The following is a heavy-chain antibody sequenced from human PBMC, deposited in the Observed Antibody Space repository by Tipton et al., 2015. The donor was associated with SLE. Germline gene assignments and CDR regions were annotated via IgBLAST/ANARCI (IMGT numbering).Heavy chain of an antibody. D-gene: IGHD1/OR15-1a*01. Sequence: LRLSCAVYGGSFSGYYWTWIRQPPGKGLEWIGEINHSGNTNFNSSLKSRVTISVDTSRNQFSQKLTSVTAADTAVYFCARVPLGQRQTGYWYFDLWGRGTLVTVSS. CDR3: ARVPLGQRQTGYWYFDL. J-gene: IGHJ2*01. CDR1: GGSFSGYY. V-gene: IGHV4-34*01. CDR2: INHSGNT.